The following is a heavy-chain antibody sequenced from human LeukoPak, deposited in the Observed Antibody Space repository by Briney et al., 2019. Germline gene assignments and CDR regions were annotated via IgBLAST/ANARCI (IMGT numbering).Heavy chain of an antibody. CDR1: GFTVSSNY. D-gene: IGHD6-13*01. J-gene: IGHJ4*02. Sequence: GGSLRLSCAASGFTVSSNYMSWVRQAPGKGLEWVSVIYSGGSTYYADSVKGRFTISRDNSKNTLYLQMYSLRAEDTAVYYCARAGGGLGRQQLVMYDYWGQGTLVTVSS. V-gene: IGHV3-53*01. CDR3: ARAGGGLGRQQLVMYDY. CDR2: IYSGGST.